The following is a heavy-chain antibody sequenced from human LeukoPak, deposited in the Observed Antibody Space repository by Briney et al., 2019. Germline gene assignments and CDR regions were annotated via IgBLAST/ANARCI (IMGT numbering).Heavy chain of an antibody. Sequence: VASVKVSCKASGYTFTGYYMHWARQAPGQGLEWMGWINPNSGGTNYAQKFQGRVTMTRDTSISTAYMELSRLRSDDTAVYYCARVFIVAATPNSYYYYGMDVWGQGTTVTVSS. CDR2: INPNSGGT. J-gene: IGHJ6*02. CDR3: ARVFIVAATPNSYYYYGMDV. V-gene: IGHV1-2*02. CDR1: GYTFTGYY. D-gene: IGHD2-15*01.